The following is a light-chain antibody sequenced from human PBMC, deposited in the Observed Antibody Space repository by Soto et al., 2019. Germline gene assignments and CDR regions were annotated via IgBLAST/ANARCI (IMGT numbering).Light chain of an antibody. Sequence: EIVLTQSPGTLSLSPGERATLSCRASQSVSSSYLAWYQQKPGQAPRLLIYGASSRATGIPDRFSGSGSGTYFTLTISRLEHEDFAVYYCQPYGSSPPYTFGQGTKLEIK. CDR1: QSVSSSY. V-gene: IGKV3-20*01. CDR3: QPYGSSPPYT. CDR2: GAS. J-gene: IGKJ2*01.